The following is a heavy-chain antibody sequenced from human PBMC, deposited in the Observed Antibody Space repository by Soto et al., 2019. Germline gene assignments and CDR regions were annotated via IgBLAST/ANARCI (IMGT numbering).Heavy chain of an antibody. CDR2: ISGSGGST. CDR1: GFTFSSYA. V-gene: IGHV3-23*01. Sequence: EVQLLESGGGLVQPGGSLRLSCAASGFTFSSYAMSWVRQAPGKGLEWVSAISGSGGSTYYADSVKGRFTISRDNSKNTLYLQMNRLRAYDTAVYYCAKPSTGTTDYYYYDYMDVWGKGTTVTVSS. J-gene: IGHJ6*03. CDR3: AKPSTGTTDYYYYDYMDV. D-gene: IGHD1-7*01.